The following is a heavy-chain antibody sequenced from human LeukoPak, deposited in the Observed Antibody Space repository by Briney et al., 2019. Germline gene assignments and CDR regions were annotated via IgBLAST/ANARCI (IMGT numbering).Heavy chain of an antibody. Sequence: PGGSLRLSCAASGFTFSSYWMSGVRQAPGKGLEWVANIKQDGSEKYYVDSVKGRFTISRDNAKNSLYLQMNSLRAEDTAVYYCARVVDSSGYYYVRHPYYFDYWGQGTLVTVSS. D-gene: IGHD3-22*01. V-gene: IGHV3-7*01. CDR1: GFTFSSYW. CDR3: ARVVDSSGYYYVRHPYYFDY. J-gene: IGHJ4*02. CDR2: IKQDGSEK.